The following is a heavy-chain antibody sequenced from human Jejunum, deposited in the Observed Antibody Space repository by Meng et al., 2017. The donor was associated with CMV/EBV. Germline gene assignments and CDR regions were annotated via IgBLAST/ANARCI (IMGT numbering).Heavy chain of an antibody. CDR1: GYSFTSYG. CDR2: ISAYNGNT. J-gene: IGHJ6*02. CDR3: ARGQYYQYYYGLDV. V-gene: IGHV1-18*01. Sequence: GYSFTSYGVGWVRQAPGQALEWVGWISAYNGNTNYAQKFQGRVTMATDTSTGTAYMELRSLKVDDTAVYYCARGQYYQYYYGLDVWGLGTTVTVSS. D-gene: IGHD3-16*01.